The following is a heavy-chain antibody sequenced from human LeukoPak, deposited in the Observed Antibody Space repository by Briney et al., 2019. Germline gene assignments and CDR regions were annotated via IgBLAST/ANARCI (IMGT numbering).Heavy chain of an antibody. CDR2: IYSGGST. CDR3: ARETRGDSNAFDI. CDR1: GFTVSSNY. D-gene: IGHD4-17*01. Sequence: GGSLRLSCAASGFTVSSNYMSWVRQAPGKGLEWVSVIYSGGSTYYADSVKGRFTISRDNSKNTLYLQMNSLRAEDTAVYYCARETRGDSNAFDIWGQGTMVTVSS. J-gene: IGHJ3*02. V-gene: IGHV3-53*05.